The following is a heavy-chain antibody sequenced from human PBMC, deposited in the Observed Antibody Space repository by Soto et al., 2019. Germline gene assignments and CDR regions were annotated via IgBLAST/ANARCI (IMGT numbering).Heavy chain of an antibody. CDR3: TKGSEVAREEVYF. Sequence: QVQLVESGGGVVQPGRSLRLSCAASGFTFSNFGMHWGRQAPGKGLEWVAAISADGSDKYFSDSVKGRFTTSRDTSKNTLFLQTNSLRVEDTAVYYCTKGSEVAREEVYFWGQGNLVSVSS. J-gene: IGHJ4*02. CDR2: ISADGSDK. D-gene: IGHD3-3*01. CDR1: GFTFSNFG. V-gene: IGHV3-30*18.